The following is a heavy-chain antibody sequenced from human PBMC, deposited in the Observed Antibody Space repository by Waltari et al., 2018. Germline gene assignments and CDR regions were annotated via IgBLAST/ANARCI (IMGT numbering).Heavy chain of an antibody. J-gene: IGHJ4*02. CDR2: IKQDGSEK. CDR3: ARVDSSSSPLIDY. D-gene: IGHD6-6*01. Sequence: EVQLVESGGGLVQPGGSLSLSCAASGFTSGGYWMSWVRWDPGKGLEWVANIKQDGSEKYYVDSVKGRFTISRDNAKNSLYLQMNSLRAEDTAVYYCARVDSSSSPLIDYWGQGTLVTVSS. V-gene: IGHV3-7*01. CDR1: GFTSGGYW.